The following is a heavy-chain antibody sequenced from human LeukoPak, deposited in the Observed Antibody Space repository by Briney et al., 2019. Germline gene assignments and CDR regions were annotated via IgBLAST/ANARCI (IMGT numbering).Heavy chain of an antibody. CDR1: GFTFSSYW. CDR2: IKQDGREK. Sequence: QPGGSLRLSCTASGFTFSSYWMTWVRQAPGKGLEGVANIKQDGREKYYVDSVKGRFTISRDNAKNSLYLQMNSLRAEDTAVYYCAGDGGRKDDYWGQGTLVTVSS. J-gene: IGHJ4*02. CDR3: AGDGGRKDDY. D-gene: IGHD2-15*01. V-gene: IGHV3-7*01.